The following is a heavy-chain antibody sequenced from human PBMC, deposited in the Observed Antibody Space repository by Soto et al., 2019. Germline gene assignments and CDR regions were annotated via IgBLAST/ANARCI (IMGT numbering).Heavy chain of an antibody. V-gene: IGHV4-59*01. J-gene: IGHJ4*02. CDR2: IYYSGST. Sequence: QVQLQESGPGLVKPSETLSLTCTVSGGSISSYYWSWIRQPPGKELAWIGYIYYSGSTNYNPSLTSRVTISVDTSKNQFSLKLSSVTAADTAVYYCARGIGYSCDDWGDYWCQGTLVTVSS. CDR3: ARGIGYSCDDWGDY. D-gene: IGHD5-12*01. CDR1: GGSISSYY.